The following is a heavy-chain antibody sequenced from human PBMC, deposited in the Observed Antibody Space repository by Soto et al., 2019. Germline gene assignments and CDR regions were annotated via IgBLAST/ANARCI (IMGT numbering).Heavy chain of an antibody. CDR2: ISGSGGST. Sequence: GGSLRLSCAASGFTFSSYAMSWVRQAPGKGLEWVSAISGSGGSTYYADSVKGRFTISRDNSKNTLYLQMNSLRAEDTVVYYCAKDNFVVVPAAKSGRGWFDPWGQGTLVTVSS. D-gene: IGHD2-2*01. V-gene: IGHV3-23*01. CDR3: AKDNFVVVPAAKSGRGWFDP. CDR1: GFTFSSYA. J-gene: IGHJ5*02.